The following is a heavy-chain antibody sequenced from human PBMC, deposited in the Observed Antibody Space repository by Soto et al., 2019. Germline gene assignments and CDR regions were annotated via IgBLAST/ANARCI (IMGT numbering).Heavy chain of an antibody. D-gene: IGHD6-19*01. Sequence: SQTLSLTCAISGDSVSSNTAAWNWIRSSPSRGLEWLGRTYYRSNWRHDYAVSVKSRITVNPDTSMNHFSLQLNSVTPDDTAVYYGARGVAGSGFDLWGQGTLVTVSS. V-gene: IGHV6-1*01. CDR3: ARGVAGSGFDL. CDR1: GDSVSSNTAA. CDR2: TYYRSNWRH. J-gene: IGHJ4*02.